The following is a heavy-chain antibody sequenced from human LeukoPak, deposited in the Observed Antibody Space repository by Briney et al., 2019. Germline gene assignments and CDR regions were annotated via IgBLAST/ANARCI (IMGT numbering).Heavy chain of an antibody. CDR2: INHSGST. V-gene: IGHV4-34*01. J-gene: IGHJ6*02. CDR3: ARNEALPYGMDV. Sequence: SETLSLTCAVYGGSFSGYYWSWIRQPPGKGLEWIGEINHSGSTNYNPSLKSRVTISVGTSKNQFSLKLSSVTAADTAVYYCARNEALPYGMDVWGQGTTVTVSS. CDR1: GGSFSGYY.